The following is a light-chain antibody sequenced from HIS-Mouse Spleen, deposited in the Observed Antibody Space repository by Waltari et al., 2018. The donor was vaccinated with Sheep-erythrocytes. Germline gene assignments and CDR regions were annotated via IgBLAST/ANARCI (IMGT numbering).Light chain of an antibody. CDR3: CSYAGSFWV. V-gene: IGLV2-23*01. J-gene: IGLJ3*02. Sequence: QSALTQPASVSGSPGQSITISCTGPSSDGGRYNLVSLYQPPPGKAPKLMLYEGSKRPSGVSNRFSGSKSGNTASLTISGLQAEDEADYYCCSYAGSFWVFGGGTKLTVL. CDR2: EGS. CDR1: SSDGGRYNL.